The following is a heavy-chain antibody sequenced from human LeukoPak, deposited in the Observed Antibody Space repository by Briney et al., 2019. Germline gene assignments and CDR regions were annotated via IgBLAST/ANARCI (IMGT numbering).Heavy chain of an antibody. Sequence: GASVKVSCKASGYTFTGYFMHWVRQAPGQGLEWMGWISAYNGNTNYAQKLQGRVTMTTDTSTSTAYMELRSLRSDDTAVYYCAREGYCSSTSCPGGAFDIWGQGTMVTVSS. D-gene: IGHD2-2*01. CDR3: AREGYCSSTSCPGGAFDI. CDR1: GYTFTGYF. CDR2: ISAYNGNT. J-gene: IGHJ3*02. V-gene: IGHV1-18*04.